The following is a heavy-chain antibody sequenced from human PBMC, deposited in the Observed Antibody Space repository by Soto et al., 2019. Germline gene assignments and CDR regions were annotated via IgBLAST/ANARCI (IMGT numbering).Heavy chain of an antibody. J-gene: IGHJ5*02. D-gene: IGHD1-26*01. CDR2: ISAVNGNT. Sequence: GASVKVSCKASGYTFSNYAIHWVRQAPGQRLEWMGWISAVNGNTKYSERFQGRVTFTSDTSASTAYMELSSLRSEDTAVFYCALYSGEYSGLGPSWGQGTQVTVSS. CDR1: GYTFSNYA. V-gene: IGHV1-3*01. CDR3: ALYSGEYSGLGPS.